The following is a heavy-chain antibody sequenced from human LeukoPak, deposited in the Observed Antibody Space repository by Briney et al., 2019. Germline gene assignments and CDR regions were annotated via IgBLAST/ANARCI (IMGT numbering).Heavy chain of an antibody. J-gene: IGHJ4*02. D-gene: IGHD3-3*01. CDR2: IYYSGST. CDR1: GGSISSYY. V-gene: IGHV4-59*01. Sequence: PSETLSLTCTVSGGSISSYYWSWIRHPPGKRLEWIGHIYYSGSTNYNPSLKSRVTISVDTSKNQFSLKLSSVTAADTAVYYCASRSSIWSGYQDTLYYFDSWGQGTLVTVSS. CDR3: ASRSSIWSGYQDTLYYFDS.